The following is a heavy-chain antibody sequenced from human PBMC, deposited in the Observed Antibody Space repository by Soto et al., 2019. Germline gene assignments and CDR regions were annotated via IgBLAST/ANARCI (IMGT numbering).Heavy chain of an antibody. CDR2: VFSSVSA. V-gene: IGHV4-4*07. J-gene: IGHJ4*02. D-gene: IGHD2-21*02. CDR1: GVSVRSYT. Sequence: QVQLQESGPGQVRPSETLSLTCIVSGVSVRSYTWSWVRQPANKGLEWIGRVFSSVSATYNPSLERRVSISMDTPENRISLKLDSVTAADAGVYFCARDGMTTGDTWGPGTLVTVSS. CDR3: ARDGMTTGDT.